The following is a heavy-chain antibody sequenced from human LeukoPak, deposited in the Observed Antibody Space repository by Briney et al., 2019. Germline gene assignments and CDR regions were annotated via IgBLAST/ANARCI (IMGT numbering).Heavy chain of an antibody. CDR3: ARVGTTSAAIVFDT. Sequence: GGSLRLSCADSRFTVSSNYTSWVRQAPGKGLEWVSIIYSGDTTYYTDSVKGRFTISRDNSKNTLYLQMNSLRAEDTAVYYCARVGTTSAAIVFDTWGQGTLVTVSS. CDR1: RFTVSSNY. V-gene: IGHV3-66*02. CDR2: IYSGDTT. J-gene: IGHJ4*02. D-gene: IGHD6-25*01.